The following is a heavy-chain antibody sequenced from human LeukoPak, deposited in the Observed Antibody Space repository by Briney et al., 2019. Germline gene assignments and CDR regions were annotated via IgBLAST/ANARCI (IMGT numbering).Heavy chain of an antibody. CDR2: MNAGSGST. D-gene: IGHD1-1*01. V-gene: IGHV1-3*01. J-gene: IGHJ4*02. CDR3: AKGAYDTTGNYYFDH. CDR1: GYSFTSYT. Sequence: ASVKVSCKASGYSFTSYTIHWVRQAPGQSLEWMGWMNAGSGSTKYSEKFQGRVTFTRDTSADTAYMELSSLTSEDTAVFYCAKGAYDTTGNYYFDHWGRGTLVIVSS.